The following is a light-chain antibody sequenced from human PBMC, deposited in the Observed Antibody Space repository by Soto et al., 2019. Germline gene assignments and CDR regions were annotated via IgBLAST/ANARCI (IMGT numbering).Light chain of an antibody. Sequence: QSALTQPRSVSGSPGQSVTISCTGTSSDVGGYNYVSWYQQHPGKAPKLMIYDVSKRPSGVPDRFSGSKSGNTASLTISGFQAEDEADYYCCSHAGSWVFGGGTKLTVL. J-gene: IGLJ3*02. CDR3: CSHAGSWV. V-gene: IGLV2-11*01. CDR2: DVS. CDR1: SSDVGGYNY.